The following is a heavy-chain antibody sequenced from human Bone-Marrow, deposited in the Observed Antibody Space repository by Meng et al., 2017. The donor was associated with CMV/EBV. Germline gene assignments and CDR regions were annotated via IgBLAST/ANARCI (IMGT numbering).Heavy chain of an antibody. CDR3: EYCYFVPPARYYYYGMDV. J-gene: IGHJ6*02. CDR2: IIPILGIA. V-gene: IGHV1-69*10. D-gene: IGHD2-21*02. Sequence: SVKVSCKASGGTFSSYAISWVRQAPGQGLEWMGGIIPILGIANYAQKFQSRVTITADKSTSTAYMELSSLRSEDTAVYYCEYCYFVPPARYYYYGMDVWGQGTTVTVSS. CDR1: GGTFSSYA.